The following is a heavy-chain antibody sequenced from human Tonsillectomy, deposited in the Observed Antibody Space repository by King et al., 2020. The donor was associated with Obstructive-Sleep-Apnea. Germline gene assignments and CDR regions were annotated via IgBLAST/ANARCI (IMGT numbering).Heavy chain of an antibody. CDR3: AMAGVYSSGWSGSNWFDP. CDR1: GYTFTGYY. J-gene: IGHJ5*02. CDR2: INPNSGGT. Sequence: QLVQSGAEVKKPGASVKVSCKASGYTFTGYYMHCVRQAPGQGLEWMGWINPNSGGTNYAQKFQGWVTMTRDTSISTAYIGLSRLRSDDTAVYYCAMAGVYSSGWSGSNWFDPWGQGTLVTVSS. V-gene: IGHV1-2*04. D-gene: IGHD6-19*01.